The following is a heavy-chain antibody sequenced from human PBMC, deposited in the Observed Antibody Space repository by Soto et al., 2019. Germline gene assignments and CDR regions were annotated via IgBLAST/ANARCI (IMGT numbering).Heavy chain of an antibody. Sequence: SETLSLTCTVSGGSISSGDYYWSWIRQPPGKGLEWIGYIYYSGSTYYNPSLKSRVTISVDTSKNQFSLKLSSVTAADTAVYYCARDKALQQLVSFWFDPWGQGTLVTVSS. J-gene: IGHJ5*02. CDR1: GGSISSGDYY. CDR2: IYYSGST. CDR3: ARDKALQQLVSFWFDP. V-gene: IGHV4-30-4*01. D-gene: IGHD6-13*01.